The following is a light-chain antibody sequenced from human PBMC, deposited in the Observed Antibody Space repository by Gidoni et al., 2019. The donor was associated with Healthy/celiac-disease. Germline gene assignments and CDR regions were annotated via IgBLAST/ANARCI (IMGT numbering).Light chain of an antibody. CDR3: QQSYSTPPLT. CDR2: AAS. V-gene: IGKV1-39*01. Sequence: IQMTTFPAARSASVGDRVTITCRASQRISSYLTWYQQKPWKAPKLLIYAASSLQSWVPSRFSGSGSGTDFTLTISSLQPEDFATYYCQQSYSTPPLTFXGXTKVEIK. CDR1: QRISSY. J-gene: IGKJ4*01.